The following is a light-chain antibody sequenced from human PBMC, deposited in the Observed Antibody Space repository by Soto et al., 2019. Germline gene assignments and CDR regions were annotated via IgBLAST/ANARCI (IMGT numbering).Light chain of an antibody. Sequence: DIHMTHAPSSLSASLLDRVTITCLASQSISNYLNWYQQKPGKAPNLLIYIASNLHSGVPSRFSGSGSGTDFTLTISSLQPEDFATYYCQQSYSTPYTFGQGTKVDIK. J-gene: IGKJ2*01. V-gene: IGKV1-39*01. CDR1: QSISNY. CDR2: IAS. CDR3: QQSYSTPYT.